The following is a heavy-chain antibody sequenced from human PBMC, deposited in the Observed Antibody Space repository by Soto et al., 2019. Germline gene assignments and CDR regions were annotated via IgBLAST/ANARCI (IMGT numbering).Heavy chain of an antibody. CDR2: IVVGSGNT. V-gene: IGHV1-58*01. D-gene: IGHD3-9*01. J-gene: IGHJ4*02. Sequence: SVKVSCKASGFTFTSSAVQWVRQARGRRLEWIGWIVVGSGNTNYAQKFQERVTITRDMSTSTAYMELSSLRSEDTAVYYCAADNDILTGYYQFDYWGQGTLVTVSS. CDR3: AADNDILTGYYQFDY. CDR1: GFTFTSSA.